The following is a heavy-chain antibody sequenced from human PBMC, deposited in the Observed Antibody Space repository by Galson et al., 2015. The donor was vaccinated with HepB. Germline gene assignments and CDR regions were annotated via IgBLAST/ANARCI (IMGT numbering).Heavy chain of an antibody. CDR1: GFTFSSYS. Sequence: SLRLSCAASGFTFSSYSMNWVRQAPGKGLEWVSSISSSSSYIYYADSVKGRFTISRDNAKNSLYLQMNSLRAEDTAVYYCARADSSEWEPYYYYGMDVWGQGTTVTVSS. V-gene: IGHV3-21*01. CDR3: ARADSSEWEPYYYYGMDV. CDR2: ISSSSSYI. D-gene: IGHD1-26*01. J-gene: IGHJ6*02.